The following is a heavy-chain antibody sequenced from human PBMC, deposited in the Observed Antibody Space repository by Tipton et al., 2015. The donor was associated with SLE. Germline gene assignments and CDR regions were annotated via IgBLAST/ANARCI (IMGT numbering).Heavy chain of an antibody. D-gene: IGHD2-21*02. J-gene: IGHJ4*02. V-gene: IGHV3-30*18. Sequence: SLRLSCAASGFTFSSYGMHWVRQAPGKGLEWVAVIWYDGSNKYYADSVKGRFTISRDNSKNTLYLQMNSLRAEDTAVYYCAKGDSSVKGPLDSWGKGTLFPVFS. CDR3: AKGDSSVKGPLDS. CDR1: GFTFSSYG. CDR2: IWYDGSNK.